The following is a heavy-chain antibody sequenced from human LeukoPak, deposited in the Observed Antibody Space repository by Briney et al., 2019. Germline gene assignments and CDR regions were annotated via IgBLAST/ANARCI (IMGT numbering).Heavy chain of an antibody. Sequence: SETLSLTCAVYGGSFSGYYWSWIRQPPGKGLEWIGEISHSGSTNYNPSLKSRVTISVDTSKNQFSLKLSSVTAADTAVYYCVTGSGSYETFDYWGQGTLVTVSS. V-gene: IGHV4-34*01. CDR1: GGSFSGYY. CDR2: ISHSGST. J-gene: IGHJ4*02. D-gene: IGHD1-26*01. CDR3: VTGSGSYETFDY.